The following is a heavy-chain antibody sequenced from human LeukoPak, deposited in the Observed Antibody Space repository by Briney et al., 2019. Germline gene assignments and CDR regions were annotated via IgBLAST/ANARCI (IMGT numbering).Heavy chain of an antibody. CDR3: ARDCFVSYYDSSGYYVGYYYGMDV. CDR1: GGSISSGGYY. Sequence: PSETLSLTCTVSGGSISSGGYYWSWIPQHPGKGLEWIGYIYCSGSTYYNLSLKSRVTISVDTSKNQFSLKLSSVTAADTAVYYCARDCFVSYYDSSGYYVGYYYGMDVWGQGTTVTVSS. J-gene: IGHJ6*02. D-gene: IGHD3-22*01. CDR2: IYCSGST. V-gene: IGHV4-31*03.